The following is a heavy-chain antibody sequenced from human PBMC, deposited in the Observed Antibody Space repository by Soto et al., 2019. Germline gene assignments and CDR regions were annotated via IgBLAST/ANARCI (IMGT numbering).Heavy chain of an antibody. Sequence: ASVKVSCKASGYTFTSYGISWVRQAPGQGLEWMGWISAYNGNTNYAQKLQGRVTMTTDTSTSTAYMELRSLRSDDTAVYYCAGVVYAISGGRLWHNWFDPWGQGTLVTVSS. V-gene: IGHV1-18*01. CDR3: AGVVYAISGGRLWHNWFDP. CDR1: GYTFTSYG. CDR2: ISAYNGNT. J-gene: IGHJ5*02. D-gene: IGHD2-8*02.